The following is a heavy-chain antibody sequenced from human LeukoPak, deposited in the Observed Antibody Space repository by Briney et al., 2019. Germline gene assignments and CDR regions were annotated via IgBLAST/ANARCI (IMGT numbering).Heavy chain of an antibody. V-gene: IGHV4-34*01. D-gene: IGHD3-9*01. J-gene: IGHJ4*02. CDR3: ARAVTYHDVLTGYYRDYFDY. CDR1: GGSFSGYY. Sequence: PSETLSLTCAVYGGSFSGYYWSWIRQPPGKRLEWIGEINHSEITNYNPSLKSRVTISVDTSKNQFSLKLSSVTAADTAVYYCARAVTYHDVLTGYYRDYFDYWGQGILVTVSA. CDR2: INHSEIT.